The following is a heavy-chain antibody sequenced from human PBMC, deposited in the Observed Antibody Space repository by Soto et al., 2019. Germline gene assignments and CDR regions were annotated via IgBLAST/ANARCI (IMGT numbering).Heavy chain of an antibody. CDR2: ISPKSGGA. J-gene: IGHJ1*01. D-gene: IGHD6-6*01. CDR3: ARGRHDSSLSSAEYFQR. Sequence: ASVKVSCKAGGYTFSDYYIQWVRQAPGQGLEYMGWISPKSGGAAYAQKFRGRVTMTTDTSTTTAYMELRSLKSDDTAVYYCARGRHDSSLSSAEYFQRWGQGTLVTVSS. CDR1: GYTFSDYY. V-gene: IGHV1-2*02.